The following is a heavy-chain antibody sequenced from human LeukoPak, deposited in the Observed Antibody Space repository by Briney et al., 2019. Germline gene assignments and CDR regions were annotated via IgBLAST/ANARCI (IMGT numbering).Heavy chain of an antibody. J-gene: IGHJ4*02. Sequence: SETLSLTCTVSGGSISSSSYYWGWIRQPPGKGLEWIGSIFYTGSTYYNPSLKSRVTISVDTSKNQFSLKLSSETAADTAVYYCARRVAADGFFDYWGQGTLVTVSS. CDR2: IFYTGST. CDR3: ARRVAADGFFDY. CDR1: GGSISSSSYY. V-gene: IGHV4-39*01. D-gene: IGHD6-13*01.